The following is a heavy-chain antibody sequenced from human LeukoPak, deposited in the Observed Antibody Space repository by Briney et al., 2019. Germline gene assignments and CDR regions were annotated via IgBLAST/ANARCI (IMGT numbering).Heavy chain of an antibody. V-gene: IGHV4-39*01. CDR2: IYYSGTA. D-gene: IGHD3-10*01. CDR1: GGSISTSDYY. Sequence: SETLSLTCTVSGGSISTSDYYWGWIRQPPGKGLEWIGTIYYSGTAYYSPSPRSRVTISVDTSKNQFSLKLSSVTAADTAVYYCARLTGVRGVIDNWGQGTLVTVSS. J-gene: IGHJ4*02. CDR3: ARLTGVRGVIDN.